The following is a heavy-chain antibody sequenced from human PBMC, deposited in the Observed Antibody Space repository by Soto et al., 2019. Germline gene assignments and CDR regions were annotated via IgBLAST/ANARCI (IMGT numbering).Heavy chain of an antibody. CDR3: ARWVGGSMYDNSGKYDS. J-gene: IGHJ5*01. CDR1: GFIFSGSG. V-gene: IGHV3-30*03. Sequence: QVQLVASGGGVVQPGRSLRLPCAASGFIFSGSGMHWVRQAPGKGLEWVALISYDGSRTYYADSVRDRFTISRDNGQNTLYLQMNSLRAEDTAVYFCARWVGGSMYDNSGKYDSWGQGTLVIVSS. CDR2: ISYDGSRT. D-gene: IGHD3-22*01.